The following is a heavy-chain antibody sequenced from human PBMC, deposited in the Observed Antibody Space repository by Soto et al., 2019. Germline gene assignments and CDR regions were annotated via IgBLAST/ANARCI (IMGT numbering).Heavy chain of an antibody. D-gene: IGHD2-2*01. Sequence: QMQLVQSGAEVKKPGSSVKVSCKASGGTFSSYAISWVRQAPGQGLEWMGGIIPIFGTANYAQKFQGRVTITADESTSTAYMELSSLRSEDTAVYYCARGDCCSTSCPKSYYYYGMDVWGQGTTVTVSS. CDR3: ARGDCCSTSCPKSYYYYGMDV. J-gene: IGHJ6*02. CDR1: GGTFSSYA. CDR2: IIPIFGTA. V-gene: IGHV1-69*01.